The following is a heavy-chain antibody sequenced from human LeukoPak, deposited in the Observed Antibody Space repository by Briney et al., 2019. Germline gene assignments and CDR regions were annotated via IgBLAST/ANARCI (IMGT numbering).Heavy chain of an antibody. V-gene: IGHV1-69*04. CDR1: GCTFSSYT. CDR3: ARDPGDGYNLDY. J-gene: IGHJ4*02. CDR2: IIPILGIA. D-gene: IGHD5-24*01. Sequence: SVKVSCKDSGCTFSSYTISWVRQAPGQGLEWMGRIIPILGIANYAQKFQGRVTITADKSTSTAYMELSSLRSEDTAVYYCARDPGDGYNLDYWGQGTLVTVSS.